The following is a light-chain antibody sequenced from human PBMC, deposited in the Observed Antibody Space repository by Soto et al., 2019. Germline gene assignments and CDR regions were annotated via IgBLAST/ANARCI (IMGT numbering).Light chain of an antibody. J-gene: IGKJ1*01. Sequence: EIVLTQSPGTLSLSPGERATLSCRASQSVSSAYLAWYQHKPGQPPTLLIYAASIRVTGIPDRFSGSGSGTDFTLTISRLEPEDFAVYYCQQYGSSSTWTFGQGTKVEIK. V-gene: IGKV3-20*01. CDR1: QSVSSAY. CDR2: AAS. CDR3: QQYGSSSTWT.